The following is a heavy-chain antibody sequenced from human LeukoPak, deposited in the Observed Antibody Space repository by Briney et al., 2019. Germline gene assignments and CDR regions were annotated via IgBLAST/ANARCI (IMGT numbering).Heavy chain of an antibody. CDR2: INHSGST. J-gene: IGHJ4*02. D-gene: IGHD5-12*01. Sequence: PSETLSLTCAVYGGSFSGYYWSWIRQPPGKGLEWIGEINHSGSTNYNPSLKSRVTISVDTSKNQFSLKLSSVTAADTAVYYCASSGYPYYFDYWGQGTLVTVSS. CDR1: GGSFSGYY. CDR3: ASSGYPYYFDY. V-gene: IGHV4-34*01.